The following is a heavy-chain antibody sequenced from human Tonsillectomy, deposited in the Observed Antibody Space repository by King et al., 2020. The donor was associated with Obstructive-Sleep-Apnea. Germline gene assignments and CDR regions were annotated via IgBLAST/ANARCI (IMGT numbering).Heavy chain of an antibody. CDR3: ARDFLSYSSSWYIGY. Sequence: VQLVESGGGLVQPGGSLRLSCAASGFTFSSYDMHWVCQATGKGLERVSGMGTAGDTYYPGSGKGRFTISRENAQNSLYLQMNSLRAGDTAVYYCARDFLSYSSSWYIGYWGQGTLVTVSS. J-gene: IGHJ4*02. CDR1: GFTFSSYD. CDR2: MGTAGDT. V-gene: IGHV3-13*01. D-gene: IGHD6-13*01.